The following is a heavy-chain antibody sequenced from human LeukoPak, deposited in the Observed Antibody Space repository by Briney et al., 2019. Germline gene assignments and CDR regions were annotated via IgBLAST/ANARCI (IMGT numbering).Heavy chain of an antibody. CDR3: ARDFSNCFDY. D-gene: IGHD1-1*01. Sequence: GGSLRLSCAASGFTLSSYSMNWVRQAPGKGLEWVSSISSSSSYIYYADSVKGRFTISRDNAENSLYLQMNSLRAEDTAVYYCARDFSNCFDYWGQGTLVTVSS. CDR1: GFTLSSYS. CDR2: ISSSSSYI. V-gene: IGHV3-21*01. J-gene: IGHJ4*02.